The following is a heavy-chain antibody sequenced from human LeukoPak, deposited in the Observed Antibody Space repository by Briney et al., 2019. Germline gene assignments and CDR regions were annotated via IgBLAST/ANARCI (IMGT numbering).Heavy chain of an antibody. Sequence: SETLSLTCTVSGGSISSYYWSWIRQPPGKGLEWIGYIYYSGSTNYNPSLKSRVTISVDTSKNQFSLKLSSVTAADTAVYYCASFVRGVVGYYFDYWGQGTLVTVSS. CDR3: ASFVRGVVGYYFDY. CDR2: IYYSGST. J-gene: IGHJ4*02. CDR1: GGSISSYY. V-gene: IGHV4-59*12. D-gene: IGHD3-3*01.